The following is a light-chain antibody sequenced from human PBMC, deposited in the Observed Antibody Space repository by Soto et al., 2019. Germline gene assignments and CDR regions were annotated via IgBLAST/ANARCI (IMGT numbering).Light chain of an antibody. CDR1: SSDFGTYNL. J-gene: IGLJ1*01. Sequence: QSALTQPASVSGSPGQSITISCTGKSSDFGTYNLVSWYQQYPGKAPKLIIYEGTKRPPGVSNRFSGSKSGNTASLTISGLQDEDEADYYCSSYTSSSTVVFGTGTKLTVL. CDR3: SSYTSSSTVV. V-gene: IGLV2-14*02. CDR2: EGT.